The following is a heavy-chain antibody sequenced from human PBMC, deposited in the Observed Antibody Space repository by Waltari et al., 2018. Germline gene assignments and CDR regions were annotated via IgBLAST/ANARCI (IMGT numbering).Heavy chain of an antibody. CDR1: GYTLTELS. CDR3: ATGITMIVVVEDAFDI. J-gene: IGHJ3*02. CDR2: VDPEDGET. Sequence: QVQLVQSGAEVKKPGASVKVSCKVSGYTLTELSMHWVRQAPGKGLEWMGGVDPEDGETIYEQKFQGRVTMTEDTSTDTAYMELSSLRSEDTAVYYCATGITMIVVVEDAFDIWGQGTMVTVSS. V-gene: IGHV1-24*01. D-gene: IGHD3-22*01.